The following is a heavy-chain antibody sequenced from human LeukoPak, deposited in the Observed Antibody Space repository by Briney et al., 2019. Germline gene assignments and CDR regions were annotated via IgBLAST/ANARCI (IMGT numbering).Heavy chain of an antibody. CDR3: AEGLVFHDNYFDN. D-gene: IGHD5/OR15-5a*01. CDR1: GFSFSTYA. V-gene: IGHV3-23*01. CDR2: IGGSDDST. J-gene: IGHJ4*02. Sequence: GDSLRLSCVASGFSFSTYAMNWVRQVPGKGLEWVSTIGGSDDSTSYADSVKGRFTISSDFSKNTLYLQMNSLRAEDTAVYFCAEGLVFHDNYFDNWGQGTLVTVSS.